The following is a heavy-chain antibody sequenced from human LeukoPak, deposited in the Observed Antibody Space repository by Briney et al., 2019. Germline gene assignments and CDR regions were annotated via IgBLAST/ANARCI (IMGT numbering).Heavy chain of an antibody. CDR1: GDSINSLDL. CDR2: MYLSGTT. CDR3: AGLVGRYSSGLYYYYFDY. V-gene: IGHV4-4*02. J-gene: IGHJ4*02. Sequence: SGTLSLTCTVSGDSINSLDLWSWVRQPPGKGLEWIGEMYLSGTTHSNPSVKSRVTMSIDKSKNQFFLNLSSVTAADTAVYYCAGLVGRYSSGLYYYYFDYWGQGTLVTVSS. D-gene: IGHD3-22*01.